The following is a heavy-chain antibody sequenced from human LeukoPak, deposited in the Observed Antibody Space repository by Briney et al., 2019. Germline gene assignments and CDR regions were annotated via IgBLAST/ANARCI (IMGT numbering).Heavy chain of an antibody. CDR3: ARDSGSYNFDY. D-gene: IGHD1-26*01. CDR2: IWYDGSNK. J-gene: IGHJ4*02. V-gene: IGHV3-33*01. CDR1: GFTFSSYG. Sequence: QSGRSLRLSCAASGFTFSSYGMHWVRQAPGKGLEWVAVIWYDGSNKYYADCVKGRFTISRDNSKNTLYLQMNSLRAEDTAVYYCARDSGSYNFDYWGQGTLVTVSS.